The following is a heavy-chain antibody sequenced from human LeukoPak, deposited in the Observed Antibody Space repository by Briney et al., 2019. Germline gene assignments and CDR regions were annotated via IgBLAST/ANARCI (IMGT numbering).Heavy chain of an antibody. CDR2: IIPIFGTA. J-gene: IGHJ4*02. CDR1: GGTFSSYA. D-gene: IGHD4-23*01. CDR3: AREDDYGGNSPHFDY. Sequence: GSSVKVSCKASGGTFSSYAISWVRQAPGQGLEWMGGIIPIFGTANYAQKFQGRVTITADESTSTAYMELSSLRSEDTAVYYCAREDDYGGNSPHFDYWGQGTLVTVSS. V-gene: IGHV1-69*01.